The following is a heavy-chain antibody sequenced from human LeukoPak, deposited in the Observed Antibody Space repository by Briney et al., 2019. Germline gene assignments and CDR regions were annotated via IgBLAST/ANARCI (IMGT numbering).Heavy chain of an antibody. CDR1: GYTFTDYY. Sequence: ASVKVSCKASGYTFTDYYMHWVRQAPGPGLEWMGWINPNSGGTNYAQKFQGRVTMTRDTPISTAYMELSSLRSDDTAVYYCARSPPSSWENDYWGQGTLVTVSS. CDR3: ARSPPSSWENDY. J-gene: IGHJ4*02. CDR2: INPNSGGT. V-gene: IGHV1-2*02. D-gene: IGHD1-26*01.